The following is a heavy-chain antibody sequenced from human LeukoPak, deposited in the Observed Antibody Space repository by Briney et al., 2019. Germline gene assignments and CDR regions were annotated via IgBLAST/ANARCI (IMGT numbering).Heavy chain of an antibody. D-gene: IGHD6-19*01. J-gene: IGHJ5*02. CDR3: AREVKSSGWFEGNWFDP. CDR1: GGSISSYY. V-gene: IGHV4-59*01. CDR2: IYYSGST. Sequence: PSETLSLTCTVSGGSISSYYWSWSRQPPGKGLEWIGYIYYSGSTNYNPSLKSRVTISIDTSKNQFSLNLSSVTAADTAVYYCAREVKSSGWFEGNWFDPWGQGTLVTVSS.